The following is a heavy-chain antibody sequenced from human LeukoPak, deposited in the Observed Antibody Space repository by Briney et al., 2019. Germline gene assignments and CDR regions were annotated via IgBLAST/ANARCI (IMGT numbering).Heavy chain of an antibody. CDR2: ISYDGSNK. V-gene: IGHV3-30*18. CDR1: GFTFSSYG. CDR3: AKDLKTVTSYFDY. D-gene: IGHD4-17*01. Sequence: GRSLRLSCAASGFTFSSYGMHWVRQAPGNGLEWVAVISYDGSNKYYADSVKGRFTISRDNSKNTLYLQMNSLRAEDTAVYYCAKDLKTVTSYFDYWGQGTLVTVSS. J-gene: IGHJ4*02.